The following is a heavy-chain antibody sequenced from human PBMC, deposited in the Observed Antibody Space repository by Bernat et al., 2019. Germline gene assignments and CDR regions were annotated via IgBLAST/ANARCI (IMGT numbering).Heavy chain of an antibody. CDR3: VREQTELFHDFWSGYEGRYYYFYYMDV. J-gene: IGHJ6*03. CDR1: GGSFSNYS. CDR2: INHSGST. V-gene: IGHV4-34*01. D-gene: IGHD3-3*01. Sequence: QVQLQQWGAGLLKPSETLSLTCGVYGGSFSNYSWSWIRQPPGKGLEWIGEINHSGSTDYNPSLATRVTISIDTSRNQFSLKLSSVTAADTAVYYCVREQTELFHDFWSGYEGRYYYFYYMDVWGEGTSVTVSS.